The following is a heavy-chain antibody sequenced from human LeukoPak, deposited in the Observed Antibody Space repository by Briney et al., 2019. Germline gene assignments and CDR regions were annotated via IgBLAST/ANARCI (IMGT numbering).Heavy chain of an antibody. J-gene: IGHJ5*02. V-gene: IGHV4-59*08. CDR3: ARQTMVRGVNRWFDP. D-gene: IGHD3-10*01. Sequence: SETLSLTCTVSGGSISSYYWSWIRQPPGKGLEWIGYIYYSGSTNYNPSLKSRVTISVDTSKNQFSLKQSSVTAADTAVYYCARQTMVRGVNRWFDPWGQGTLVTVSS. CDR2: IYYSGST. CDR1: GGSISSYY.